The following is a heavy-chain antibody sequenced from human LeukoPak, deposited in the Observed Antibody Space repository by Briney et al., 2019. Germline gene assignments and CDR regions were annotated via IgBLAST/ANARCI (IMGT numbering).Heavy chain of an antibody. J-gene: IGHJ3*02. V-gene: IGHV4-30-4*08. CDR2: IYYSGST. Sequence: PSQTLSLTCTVSGGSISSGDYYWSWIRQPPGKGLEWIGYIYYSGSTYYNPSLKSRVTISVDTSKNQFSLKLSSVTAADTAVYYCAREGGSYYEGSAFDIWGKGTMVTVSS. D-gene: IGHD1-26*01. CDR1: GGSISSGDYY. CDR3: AREGGSYYEGSAFDI.